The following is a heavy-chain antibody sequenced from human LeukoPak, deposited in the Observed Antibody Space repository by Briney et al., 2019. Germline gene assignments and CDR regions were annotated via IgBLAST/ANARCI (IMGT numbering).Heavy chain of an antibody. V-gene: IGHV4-59*01. CDR3: ARAGRTFSGGWFDP. CDR1: GGSISSYY. J-gene: IGHJ5*02. Sequence: SGTLSLTCTVSGGSISSYYWSWIRQPPGKGLEWIGYIYYSGSTNYNPSLKSRVTISVDTSKNQFSLKLSSVTAADTAVYYCARAGRTFSGGWFDPWGQGTLVTVSS. D-gene: IGHD3-16*01. CDR2: IYYSGST.